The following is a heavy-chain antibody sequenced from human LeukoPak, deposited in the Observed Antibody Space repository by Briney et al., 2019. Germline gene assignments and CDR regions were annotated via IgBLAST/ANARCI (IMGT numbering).Heavy chain of an antibody. CDR2: IYYSGNT. Sequence: SETLSLTCTVSGVSISSSNSYWGWIRQPPGKGLEWIGSIYYSGNTYYNASLKSQVSISVDTSKNQFSLKLTSVTAADTAVYYCARDRYYDSSGYQEPFDYWGQGTLVTVSS. V-gene: IGHV4-39*02. CDR1: GVSISSSNSY. CDR3: ARDRYYDSSGYQEPFDY. J-gene: IGHJ4*02. D-gene: IGHD3-22*01.